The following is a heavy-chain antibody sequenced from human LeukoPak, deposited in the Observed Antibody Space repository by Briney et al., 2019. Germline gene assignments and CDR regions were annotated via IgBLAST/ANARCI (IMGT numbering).Heavy chain of an antibody. CDR3: ARGRIAATHYYYYYYMDV. D-gene: IGHD2-15*01. CDR1: GGSISSGDYY. V-gene: IGHV4-30-4*08. Sequence: SETLSLTCTVSGGSISSGDYYWSWIRQPPGKGLEWIGYICYSWSTYYNPSLKSRVTISVDTSKHQFSLKLSSVTAADTAVYYCARGRIAATHYYYYYYMDVWGKGTTVTVSS. J-gene: IGHJ6*03. CDR2: ICYSWST.